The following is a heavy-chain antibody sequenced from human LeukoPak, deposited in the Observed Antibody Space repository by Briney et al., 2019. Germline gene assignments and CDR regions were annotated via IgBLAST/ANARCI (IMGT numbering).Heavy chain of an antibody. D-gene: IGHD3-10*01. CDR2: INPSGGST. Sequence: GASVKVSCKASGYTFTSYYMHWVRQAPGQGLEWMGIINPSGGSTSYAQKFQGSVTMTRATSTSTVYMELSSLRSEDTAVYYCARDGLLWFGELIWGQGTLVTVSS. CDR3: ARDGLLWFGELI. CDR1: GYTFTSYY. V-gene: IGHV1-46*03. J-gene: IGHJ4*02.